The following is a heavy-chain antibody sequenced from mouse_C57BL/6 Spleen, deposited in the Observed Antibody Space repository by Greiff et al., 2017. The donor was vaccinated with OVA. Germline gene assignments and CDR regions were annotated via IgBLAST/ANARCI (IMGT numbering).Heavy chain of an antibody. J-gene: IGHJ2*01. V-gene: IGHV1-55*01. Sequence: QVQLKQSGAELAKPGASVKLSCKASGYTFTSYWMHWVKQRPGQGLEWIGDIYPGSGSTNYNEKFKSKATLTVDTSSSTAYMQLSSLTSEDSAVYYCARGGIYFDYWGQGTTLTVSS. CDR1: GYTFTSYW. CDR2: IYPGSGST. CDR3: ARGGIYFDY.